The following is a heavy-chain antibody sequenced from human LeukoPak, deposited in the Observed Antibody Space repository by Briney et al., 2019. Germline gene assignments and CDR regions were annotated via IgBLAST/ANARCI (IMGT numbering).Heavy chain of an antibody. Sequence: ASVKVSCKASGNTFNSYDINWVRQATGQGLEWMGWMNPDSGDTGYAPKFQGRVTMTRNTALSTAYMELSSLRSEDTAVYYCARGRTDYYDSSGSFPALGYWGQGTLVTVSS. V-gene: IGHV1-8*01. CDR2: MNPDSGDT. CDR1: GNTFNSYD. D-gene: IGHD3-22*01. J-gene: IGHJ4*02. CDR3: ARGRTDYYDSSGSFPALGY.